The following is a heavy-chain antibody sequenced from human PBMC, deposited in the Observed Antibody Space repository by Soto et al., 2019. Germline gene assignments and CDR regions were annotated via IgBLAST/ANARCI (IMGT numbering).Heavy chain of an antibody. J-gene: IGHJ4*02. CDR2: ISAYNGNT. Sequence: QVQLVQSGAEVKKPGASVKVSCKASGYTFTSYGISWVRQAPGQGLEWMGWISAYNGNTKYTQKLQGRVTMTTDTSTSTGYMELRSLRSDNTAVYYCARDLAVGLVDYWGQGTLVTVSS. CDR1: GYTFTSYG. CDR3: ARDLAVGLVDY. D-gene: IGHD6-19*01. V-gene: IGHV1-18*01.